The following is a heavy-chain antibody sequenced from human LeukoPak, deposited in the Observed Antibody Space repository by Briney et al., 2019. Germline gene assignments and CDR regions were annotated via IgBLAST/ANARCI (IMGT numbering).Heavy chain of an antibody. Sequence: GESLKISCKGSGYNFTNYWIAWVRQMPGKGLEWMGIIHPDDSGTRYSPSFQGQVTISADKSMTTAYLLWSSLKASDTAIYYCARLQSDSHSVQDYWGQGTPVTVSS. CDR2: IHPDDSGT. CDR1: GYNFTNYW. D-gene: IGHD5/OR15-5a*01. CDR3: ARLQSDSHSVQDY. J-gene: IGHJ4*02. V-gene: IGHV5-51*01.